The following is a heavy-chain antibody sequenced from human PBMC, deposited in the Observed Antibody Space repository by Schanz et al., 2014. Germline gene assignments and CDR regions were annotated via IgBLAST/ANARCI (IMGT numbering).Heavy chain of an antibody. CDR3: AREVGLYDRGWFDP. CDR2: FIPILDVG. CDR1: RRTFSSYT. D-gene: IGHD3-22*01. J-gene: IGHJ5*02. Sequence: QVQLVQSGAEVKKPGSSVKVSCKASRRTFSSYTISWVRQARGQGLEWVGRFIPILDVGNYAQQFQGRVTFTADKSTSTAYMELSSLRYEDTAVYYCAREVGLYDRGWFDPWGQGTLVTVSS. V-gene: IGHV1-69*08.